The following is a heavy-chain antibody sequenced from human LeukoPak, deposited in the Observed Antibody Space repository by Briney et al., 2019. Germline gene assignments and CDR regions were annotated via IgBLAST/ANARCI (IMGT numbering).Heavy chain of an antibody. CDR2: IYYSGST. CDR1: GFTFSSYA. CDR3: AREKGLGNNWFDP. D-gene: IGHD5-12*01. J-gene: IGHJ5*02. V-gene: IGHV4-59*01. Sequence: PGGSLRLSCAASGFTFSSYAMSWIRQPPGKGLEWIGYIYYSGSTNYNPSLKSRVTISVDTSKNQFSLKLSSVTAADTAVYYCAREKGLGNNWFDPWGQGTLVTVSS.